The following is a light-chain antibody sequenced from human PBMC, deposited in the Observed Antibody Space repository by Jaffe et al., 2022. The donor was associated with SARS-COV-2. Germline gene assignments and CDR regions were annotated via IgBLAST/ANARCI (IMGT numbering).Light chain of an antibody. CDR3: SSYTSSNTYI. CDR2: GVS. J-gene: IGLJ1*01. CDR1: SSDVGDYNY. Sequence: QSALTQPASVSGSPGQSITISCTGTSSDVGDYNYVSWYQQHPGKAPKLMIYGVSSRPSGVSNRFSGSKSGNTASLTISGLQAEDEADYYCSSYTSSNTYIFGTGTKVTVL. V-gene: IGLV2-14*03.